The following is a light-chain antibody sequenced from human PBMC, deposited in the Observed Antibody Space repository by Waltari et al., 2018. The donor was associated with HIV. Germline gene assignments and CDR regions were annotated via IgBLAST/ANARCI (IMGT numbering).Light chain of an antibody. CDR2: NNN. V-gene: IGLV1-40*01. Sequence: QSVLTQPPSMSAAPGQRVTISCTGSSSDIGAPYDVHWYQQLPGTAPKLLIYNNNTRPSGVPDRFSGSKSGTSASLAITGLQPEDEAEYFCQSYDNSLKVIFGGGTRLTVL. J-gene: IGLJ2*01. CDR1: SSDIGAPYD. CDR3: QSYDNSLKVI.